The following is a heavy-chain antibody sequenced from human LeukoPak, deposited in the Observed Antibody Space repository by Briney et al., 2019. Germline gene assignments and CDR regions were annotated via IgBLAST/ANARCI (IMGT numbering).Heavy chain of an antibody. CDR2: ISSSSSYI. CDR1: GFTFSSYS. CDR3: ARERPTLAQNWNDVSYGMDV. J-gene: IGHJ6*02. V-gene: IGHV3-21*01. Sequence: GGTLRISSAASGFTFSSYSMNWVRQAPGKGLEWVSSISSSSSYIYYADSVKGRFTISRDNAKNSLYLQMNSLRAEATAVYYCARERPTLAQNWNDVSYGMDVWGQGTTVTVSS. D-gene: IGHD1-1*01.